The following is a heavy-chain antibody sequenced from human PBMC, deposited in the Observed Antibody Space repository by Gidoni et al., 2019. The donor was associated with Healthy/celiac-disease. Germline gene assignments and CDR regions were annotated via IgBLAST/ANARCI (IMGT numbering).Heavy chain of an antibody. V-gene: IGHV3-7*01. Sequence: GSEKYYVDSVKGRFTISRDNAKNSLYLQMNSLRAEDTAVYYCARDRGGSSGWGYYYYYGMDVWGQGTTVTVSS. CDR3: ARDRGGSSGWGYYYYYGMDV. CDR2: GSEK. D-gene: IGHD6-19*01. J-gene: IGHJ6*02.